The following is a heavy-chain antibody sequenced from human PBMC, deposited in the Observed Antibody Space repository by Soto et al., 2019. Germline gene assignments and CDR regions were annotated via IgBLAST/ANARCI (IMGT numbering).Heavy chain of an antibody. CDR2: IYYSGST. CDR1: GGSISSYY. D-gene: IGHD5-18*01. V-gene: IGHV4-59*01. Sequence: QVQLQESGPGLVKPSETLSLTCTVSGGSISSYYWSWIRQPPGKGLEWIGYIYYSGSTNYNPSLKSRVTISVDTSKNQFSLKLSSVTAADTGVYYCARDRGGYSYDDWGQGTLVTVSS. CDR3: ARDRGGYSYDD. J-gene: IGHJ4*02.